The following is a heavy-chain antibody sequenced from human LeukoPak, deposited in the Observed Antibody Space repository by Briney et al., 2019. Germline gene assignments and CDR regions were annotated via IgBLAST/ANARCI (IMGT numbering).Heavy chain of an antibody. CDR3: ASGGYSSGWYYFDY. D-gene: IGHD6-19*01. CDR2: IKQDGSEK. J-gene: IGHJ4*02. Sequence: GGSLRLSCAASGFTFSSYWMSWVRQAPGKGLEWVANIKQDGSEKYYVDSVKGRFTISRDNAKNSLYLQMNSLRAEDTAVYYCASGGYSSGWYYFDYWGKGSLVSVSS. CDR1: GFTFSSYW. V-gene: IGHV3-7*01.